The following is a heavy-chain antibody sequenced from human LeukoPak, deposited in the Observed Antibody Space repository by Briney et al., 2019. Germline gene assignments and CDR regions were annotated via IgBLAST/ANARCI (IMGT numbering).Heavy chain of an antibody. J-gene: IGHJ1*01. D-gene: IGHD6-13*01. CDR2: IYYTGTT. CDR1: GGSTSRYY. CDR3: ARLPGIAAV. Sequence: SETLSLTCTVSGGSTSRYYWSWIRQPPGKSLEWIGYIYYTGTTTYNPSLKSRVTISIDMSTNQFSLNLSSVTAADTAVYYCARLPGIAAVWGQGTLVIVSS. V-gene: IGHV4-59*08.